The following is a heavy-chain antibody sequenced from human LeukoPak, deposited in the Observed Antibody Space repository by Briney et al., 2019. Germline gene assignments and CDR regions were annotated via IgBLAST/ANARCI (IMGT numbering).Heavy chain of an antibody. D-gene: IGHD3-22*01. CDR1: GGSISSSNW. V-gene: IGHV4-4*02. CDR3: ARELLTYYYDSSGTNDAFDI. J-gene: IGHJ3*02. Sequence: PSGTLSLTCAVSGGSISSSNWWSWVRQPPGKGLEWIGEIFHSGSTNYNPSLNSRVTISVDKSKNQFSLKLSSVNGTDTAVYYCARELLTYYYDSSGTNDAFDIWGQGTMVTVSS. CDR2: IFHSGST.